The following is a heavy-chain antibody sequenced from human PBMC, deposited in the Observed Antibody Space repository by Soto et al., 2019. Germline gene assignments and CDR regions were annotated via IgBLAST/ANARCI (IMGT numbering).Heavy chain of an antibody. CDR3: ARDRILDGLDV. CDR2: IYNSDTT. Sequence: QVQLQESGPGLVKPSETLSLKCTVSGGSISSGFYWSWIRQPPGKGLEWIGYIYNSDTTNYNPSLKRRVSISIDTSNNQFSLKLTSVTAADTAVYYCARDRILDGLDVWGQGTTVTVS. CDR1: GGSISSGFY. D-gene: IGHD1-1*01. V-gene: IGHV4-61*01. J-gene: IGHJ6*02.